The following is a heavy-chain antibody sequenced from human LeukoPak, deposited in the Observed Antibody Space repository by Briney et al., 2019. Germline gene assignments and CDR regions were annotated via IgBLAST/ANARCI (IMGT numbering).Heavy chain of an antibody. CDR3: ARDESITMTL. CDR1: GFSINKYW. V-gene: IGHV3-74*01. CDR2: ISNDGTAT. J-gene: IGHJ4*02. D-gene: IGHD3-22*01. Sequence: GGSLRLSCEVSGFSINKYWMHWVRQAPGKGLVWVSIISNDGTATRYADSVKGRFTISRDDAKNTLYLQMNSLRVEDTAVYYCARDESITMTLWGQETLVTVSS.